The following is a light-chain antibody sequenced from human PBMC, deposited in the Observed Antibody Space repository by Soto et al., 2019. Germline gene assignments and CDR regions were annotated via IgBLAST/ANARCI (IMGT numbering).Light chain of an antibody. V-gene: IGLV2-8*01. J-gene: IGLJ1*01. CDR1: SSDIGGYTY. CDR3: TSSAGSNSYG. Sequence: QSVLTQPPSASGSPGQSVTISCTGTSSDIGGYTYVSWYQHHPGKASKLMIYEVSKRPSGVPDRFSGSKSGNTASLTVSGLQAEDEADYYCTSSAGSNSYGFGTGTKVTVL. CDR2: EVS.